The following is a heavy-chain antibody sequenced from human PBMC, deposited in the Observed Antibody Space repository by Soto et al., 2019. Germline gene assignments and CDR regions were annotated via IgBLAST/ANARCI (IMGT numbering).Heavy chain of an antibody. CDR2: ISYDGSNT. CDR1: GFTFSSYG. J-gene: IGHJ3*02. CDR3: ARDFHPDDYGDYSYAFDI. V-gene: IGHV3-30*03. D-gene: IGHD4-17*01. Sequence: HPGGSLRLSCAASGFTFSSYGMHWFRQAPGKGLEWVAVISYDGSNTYYADSVKGRFTISRENAKNSLYLQMNSLRAEDTAVYYCARDFHPDDYGDYSYAFDIWGQGTMVTVSS.